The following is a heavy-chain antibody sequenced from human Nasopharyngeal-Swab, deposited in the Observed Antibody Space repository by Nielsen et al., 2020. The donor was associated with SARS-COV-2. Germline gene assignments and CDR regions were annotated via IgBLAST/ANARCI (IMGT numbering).Heavy chain of an antibody. Sequence: GGSLRLSCAASGFTFSSHAMTWVRQAPGKGLEWVSTISGGGGSTYYADSVTGRFTISKDNSENMLYLQINSLRAEDTAVYFCAREGRDGAVSSWGQGTLVTVSS. D-gene: IGHD5-24*01. CDR1: GFTFSSHA. J-gene: IGHJ5*02. CDR2: ISGGGGST. CDR3: AREGRDGAVSS. V-gene: IGHV3-23*01.